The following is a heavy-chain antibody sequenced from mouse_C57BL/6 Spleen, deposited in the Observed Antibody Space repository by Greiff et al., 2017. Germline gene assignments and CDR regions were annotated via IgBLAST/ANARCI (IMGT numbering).Heavy chain of an antibody. CDR2: IWSGGST. CDR3: ARMGIVTTPMDY. V-gene: IGHV2-2*01. J-gene: IGHJ4*01. D-gene: IGHD2-5*01. Sequence: QVHVKQSGPGLVQPSQSLSITCTVSGFSLTSYGVHWVRQSPGKGLEWLGVIWSGGSTDYTAAFISRLSISKDNSKSQVFFKMNSLQADDTAVYYCARMGIVTTPMDYWGQGTSVTVSS. CDR1: GFSLTSYG.